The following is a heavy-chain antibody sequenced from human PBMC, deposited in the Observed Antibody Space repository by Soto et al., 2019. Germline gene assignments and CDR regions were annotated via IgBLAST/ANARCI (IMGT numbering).Heavy chain of an antibody. CDR1: GYTFTSYA. CDR2: INAGNGNT. Sequence: GASVKVSCKASGYTFTSYAMHWVRQAPGQRLEWMGWINAGNGNTKYSQKFQGRVTITRDTSASTAYMELSGLRSEDTAVYYCARVFIVVVPAAIGFLMDVWGKGTTVTVSS. J-gene: IGHJ6*03. V-gene: IGHV1-3*01. D-gene: IGHD2-2*01. CDR3: ARVFIVVVPAAIGFLMDV.